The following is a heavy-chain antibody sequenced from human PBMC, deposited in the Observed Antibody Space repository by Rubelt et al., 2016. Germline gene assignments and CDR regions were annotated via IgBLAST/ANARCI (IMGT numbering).Heavy chain of an antibody. Sequence: EVQLLESGGGLVQPGGSLRLSCAASGFTFSSYAMSWVRQAPGKGLEWVSAISGSGGSTYYADSVKGRFTISRDNSKTTRYRKMNSLGAEDTAVYYCAKVPIRTVTSTFDYWGQGTLVTVSS. CDR1: GFTFSSYA. V-gene: IGHV3-23*01. J-gene: IGHJ4*02. CDR3: AKVPIRTVTSTFDY. D-gene: IGHD4-17*01. CDR2: ISGSGGST.